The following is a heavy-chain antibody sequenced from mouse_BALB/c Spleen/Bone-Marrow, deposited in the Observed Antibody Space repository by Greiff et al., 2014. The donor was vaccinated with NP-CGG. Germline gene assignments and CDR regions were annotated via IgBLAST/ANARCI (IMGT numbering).Heavy chain of an antibody. D-gene: IGHD2-14*01. CDR3: VSYKYGWYFDV. CDR2: IDPANGNT. Sequence: EVQLVESGAELVKPGASVKLSCTASGFNIKDTYMHWVKQRPEQGLEWIGRIDPANGNTKYDPKFQGKATITADTSSNTAYLQLSSLTPEDTAVDYCVSYKYGWYFDVWGAGTTVTVSS. V-gene: IGHV14-3*02. CDR1: GFNIKDTY. J-gene: IGHJ1*01.